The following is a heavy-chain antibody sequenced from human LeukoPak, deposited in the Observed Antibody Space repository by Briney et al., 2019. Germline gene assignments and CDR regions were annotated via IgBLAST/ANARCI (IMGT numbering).Heavy chain of an antibody. V-gene: IGHV4-59*01. CDR3: ARDSRLGPGAPEDP. CDR1: GGSISSYY. Sequence: PSETLSLTCTVSGGSISSYYWSWIRQPPGKGLEWIGYIYYSGSTNYNPSLESRVTISVDTSKNQFSLKLSSVTAADTAVYYCARDSRLGPGAPEDPWGQGTLVTVSS. J-gene: IGHJ5*02. D-gene: IGHD3-10*01. CDR2: IYYSGST.